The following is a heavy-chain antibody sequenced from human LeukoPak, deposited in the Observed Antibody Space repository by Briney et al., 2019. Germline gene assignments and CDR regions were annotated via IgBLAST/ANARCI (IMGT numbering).Heavy chain of an antibody. CDR2: IGTSSTTI. J-gene: IGHJ4*02. CDR1: GFTFSSYT. V-gene: IGHV3-48*01. CDR3: ARGPTARWELLYYFDY. Sequence: GGSLRLSCAASGFTFSSYTMNWVRQPPGKGLEWVSNIGTSSTTIYYADSVKGRFTISRDNAKNSLYLQMNSLRADDTAVYYCARGPTARWELLYYFDYWGQGTLVTVSS. D-gene: IGHD1-26*01.